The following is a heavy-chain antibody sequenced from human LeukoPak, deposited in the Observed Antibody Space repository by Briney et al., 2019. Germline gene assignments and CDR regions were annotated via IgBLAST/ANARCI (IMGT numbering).Heavy chain of an antibody. CDR2: IWYDGRNK. CDR1: GFSFSTYG. D-gene: IGHD3-3*01. CDR3: ARGGLGYYDVNWFDP. Sequence: GGSLRLSCAASGFSFSTYGMHWVRQAPGKGPEWVAVIWYDGRNKYYADSVKGRFSVSRDNSNNTLDLQMNSLRDEDTAVYYCARGGLGYYDVNWFDPWGQGTLVVVSS. V-gene: IGHV3-33*01. J-gene: IGHJ5*02.